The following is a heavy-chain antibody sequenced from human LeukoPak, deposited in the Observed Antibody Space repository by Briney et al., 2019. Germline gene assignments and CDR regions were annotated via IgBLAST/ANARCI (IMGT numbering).Heavy chain of an antibody. CDR1: RAPLRSYY. J-gene: IGHJ5*02. V-gene: IGHV4-59*01. D-gene: IGHD1-26*01. Sequence: SETLSLTRSVSRAPLRSYYWGWLPQSPGKGLEWIGYISDTGKTDSNPSLKSRVTISLGTSKTQFSLRLRSVTAADSAVYYCATGYYEPFATWGPGILVTVSS. CDR2: ISDTGKT. CDR3: ATGYYEPFAT.